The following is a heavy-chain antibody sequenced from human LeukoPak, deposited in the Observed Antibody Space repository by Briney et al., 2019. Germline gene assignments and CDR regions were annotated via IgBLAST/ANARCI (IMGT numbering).Heavy chain of an antibody. J-gene: IGHJ4*02. Sequence: PGGSLRLSCAASGFTFSSYWMSWVRQAPGKGLEWVSGINWNGGSTGYADSVKGRFTISRDNAKNSLYLQMNSLRAEDTALCYCARERSAAALDYWGQGTLVTVSS. V-gene: IGHV3-20*04. CDR1: GFTFSSYW. CDR2: INWNGGST. CDR3: ARERSAAALDY. D-gene: IGHD6-13*01.